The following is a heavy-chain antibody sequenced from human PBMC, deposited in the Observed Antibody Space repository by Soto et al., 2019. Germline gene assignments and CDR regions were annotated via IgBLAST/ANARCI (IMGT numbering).Heavy chain of an antibody. J-gene: IGHJ4*02. CDR1: AFTSSSYA. V-gene: IGHV3-23*01. D-gene: IGHD3-10*01. CDR3: ATDPHGEADFDY. CDR2: IGGSGGSST. Sequence: GGSLRLSCAASAFTSSSYAMSWVRQAPGKGLEWVSTIGGSGGSSTYYADSVKGRFTIFRDNAKNTLFLQMNSLRAEDTAFYYCATDPHGEADFDYWGQGTLVTVSS.